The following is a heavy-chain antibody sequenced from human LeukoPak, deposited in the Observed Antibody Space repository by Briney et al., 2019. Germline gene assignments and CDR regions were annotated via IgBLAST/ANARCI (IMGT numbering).Heavy chain of an antibody. CDR2: IVVGSGNT. CDR3: AADRWWDPRDRGDY. D-gene: IGHD2-15*01. Sequence: ASVMVSCKASGFTFTSSAVQWVRQARGQRLEWIGWIVVGSGNTNYAQKFQERVTITRDMSTSTAYMELSSLRSEDTAVYYCAADRWWDPRDRGDYWGQGTLVTVSS. CDR1: GFTFTSSA. J-gene: IGHJ4*02. V-gene: IGHV1-58*01.